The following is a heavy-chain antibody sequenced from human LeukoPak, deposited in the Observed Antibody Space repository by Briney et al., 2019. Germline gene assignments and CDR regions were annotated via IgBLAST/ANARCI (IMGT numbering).Heavy chain of an antibody. J-gene: IGHJ4*02. CDR3: ARLPSESVPYFDY. CDR1: GGSISSSSYY. V-gene: IGHV4-39*01. Sequence: PSETLSLTCTVSGGSISSSSYYWGWIRQPPGKRLEWIGSIYYSGSTYYNPSLKSRVTISVDTSKNQFSLKLSSVTAADTAVYYCARLPSESVPYFDYWGQGTLVTVSS. CDR2: IYYSGST. D-gene: IGHD1-14*01.